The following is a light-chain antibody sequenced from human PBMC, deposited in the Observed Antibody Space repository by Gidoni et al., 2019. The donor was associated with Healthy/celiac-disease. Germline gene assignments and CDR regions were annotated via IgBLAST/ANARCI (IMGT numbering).Light chain of an antibody. Sequence: IQITQSPSSLSASVGDRVTITCRASQGISNYLAWYQKKPGKVPKLLIYAASTLQSGVPSRFSGSGSGTTVTLTISSLQPEDVATYYCQRYNSAGTFGHGNKVDIK. J-gene: IGKJ3*01. V-gene: IGKV1-27*01. CDR3: QRYNSAGT. CDR2: AAS. CDR1: QGISNY.